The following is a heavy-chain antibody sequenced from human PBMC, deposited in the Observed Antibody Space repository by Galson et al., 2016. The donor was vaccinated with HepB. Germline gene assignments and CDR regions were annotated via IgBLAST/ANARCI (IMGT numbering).Heavy chain of an antibody. V-gene: IGHV3-7*01. D-gene: IGHD3-22*01. CDR1: GFPFSFYS. J-gene: IGHJ5*02. CDR3: ARFGAITYYYDRSPRFDP. Sequence: SLRLSCAASGFPFSFYSMAWVRQAPGKGLEWVASIERVGSQYVDSVKGRFTISRDNAKNSLYLQMNSLRAEGTAVYYCARFGAITYYYDRSPRFDPGGQGPLVTVSS. CDR2: IERVGSQ.